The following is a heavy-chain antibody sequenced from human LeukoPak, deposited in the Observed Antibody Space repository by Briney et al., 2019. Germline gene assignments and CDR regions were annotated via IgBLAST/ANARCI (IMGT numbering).Heavy chain of an antibody. J-gene: IGHJ4*02. CDR2: IYYSGST. Sequence: SETLPLTCTVSGGSISSGGYYWSWIRQHPGKGLEWIGYIYYSGSTYYNPSLKSRVTISVDTSKNQFSLKLSSVTAADTAVYYCARFPYSLLADGIDYWGQGTLVTVSS. D-gene: IGHD5-18*01. CDR1: GGSISSGGYY. V-gene: IGHV4-31*03. CDR3: ARFPYSLLADGIDY.